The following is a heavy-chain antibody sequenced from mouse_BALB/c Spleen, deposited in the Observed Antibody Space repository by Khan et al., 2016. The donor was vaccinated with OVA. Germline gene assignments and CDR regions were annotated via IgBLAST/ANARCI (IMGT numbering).Heavy chain of an antibody. Sequence: VQLKQSGPELVKPGASVKMSCKASGYTFTSYVMHWVKQKPGLGLEWIGYIYPFNDDTKYNEKFKGKATLTSDKSSSTAYMELSSLTSEDSAVYYCAPVGNYYVSFAYWGQGTLVNVSA. V-gene: IGHV1S136*01. CDR2: IYPFNDDT. D-gene: IGHD1-1*01. CDR3: APVGNYYVSFAY. CDR1: GYTFTSYV. J-gene: IGHJ3*01.